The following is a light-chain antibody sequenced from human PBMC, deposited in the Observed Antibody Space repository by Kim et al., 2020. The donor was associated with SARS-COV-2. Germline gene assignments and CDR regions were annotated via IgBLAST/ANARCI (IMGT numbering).Light chain of an antibody. V-gene: IGKV1-16*02. CDR1: QGIRNY. CDR2: AAS. J-gene: IGKJ4*01. CDR3: QQYKSYPLT. Sequence: DIQMTQSPSSLSASVGDRVTITCRASQGIRNYLAWIQQKPGKAPKPLIYAASLLESEVSSKFSGSGSGTDFTLTISSLQPEDFATYYCQQYKSYPLTFGGGTKVEIK.